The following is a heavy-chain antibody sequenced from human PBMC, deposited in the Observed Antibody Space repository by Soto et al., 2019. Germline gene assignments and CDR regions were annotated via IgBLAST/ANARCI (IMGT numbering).Heavy chain of an antibody. Sequence: SETLSLTCTVSGGSISSYYWSWIRQPPGKGLEWIGYIYYSGSTNYNPSLKSRVTISVDTSKNQFSLKLSSVTAADTAVYYCARAKYYDFFNWFDPWGQGTLVTVS. J-gene: IGHJ5*02. CDR1: GGSISSYY. CDR3: ARAKYYDFFNWFDP. V-gene: IGHV4-59*01. D-gene: IGHD3-3*01. CDR2: IYYSGST.